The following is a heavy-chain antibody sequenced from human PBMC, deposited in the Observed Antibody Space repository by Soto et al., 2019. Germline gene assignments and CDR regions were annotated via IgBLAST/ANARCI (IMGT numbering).Heavy chain of an antibody. CDR2: MNPKSGGT. J-gene: IGHJ5*02. Sequence: QVQLVQSGAEVKSPGASVKVSCKASGYTFTSYDITWVRQAPGQGFEWMGWMNPKSGGTRYIQKFQGRVTMTRDTCMRTAYTELCSRATEDTSVYYSAREPTGMVATWGQASVVTVSS. V-gene: IGHV1-8*01. CDR1: GYTFTSYD. CDR3: AREPTGMVAT. D-gene: IGHD3-3*01.